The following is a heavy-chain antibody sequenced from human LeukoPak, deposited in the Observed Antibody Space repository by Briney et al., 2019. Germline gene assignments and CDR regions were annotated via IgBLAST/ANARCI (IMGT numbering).Heavy chain of an antibody. CDR1: GGSISSYY. CDR3: ARGPSIAARGLPFDY. Sequence: SETLSLTCTVSGGSISSYYWSWIRQPPGKGLEWIGRIYTSGSTNYNPSLKSRVTISVDTSKNQFSLKLSSVTAADTAVYYCARGPSIAARGLPFDYWGQGTLVTVSS. CDR2: IYTSGST. V-gene: IGHV4-4*07. J-gene: IGHJ4*02. D-gene: IGHD6-6*01.